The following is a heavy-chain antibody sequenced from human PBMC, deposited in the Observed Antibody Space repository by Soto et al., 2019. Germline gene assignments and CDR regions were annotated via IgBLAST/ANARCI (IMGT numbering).Heavy chain of an antibody. V-gene: IGHV3-74*01. J-gene: IGHJ4*02. CDR2: IGPDGSST. D-gene: IGHD1-1*01. Sequence: EVQLVESGGTLVQPGGSLRLSCATSGFTFSSHWMHWVRQAPGKGLVWVSHIGPDGSSTRDADSVQGRFTISRDNARNTLYLKMNSRKDEDTAVFYCARENNGSYDYWGQGILVPAPS. CDR3: ARENNGSYDY. CDR1: GFTFSSHW.